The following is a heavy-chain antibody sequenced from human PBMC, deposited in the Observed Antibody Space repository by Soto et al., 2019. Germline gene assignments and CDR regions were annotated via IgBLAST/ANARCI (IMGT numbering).Heavy chain of an antibody. CDR2: FFFDGTT. CDR1: GFTVSKNY. D-gene: IGHD7-27*01. Sequence: GGSLRLSCAASGFTVSKNYMGWVRQAPGKGLEWVSVFFFDGTTYYADSVKGRFTISRDYSKNTLYLQMNSLRADDTAIYFCARAWVHESPGAEYFQNWGQGTLVTVSS. V-gene: IGHV3-53*01. CDR3: ARAWVHESPGAEYFQN. J-gene: IGHJ1*01.